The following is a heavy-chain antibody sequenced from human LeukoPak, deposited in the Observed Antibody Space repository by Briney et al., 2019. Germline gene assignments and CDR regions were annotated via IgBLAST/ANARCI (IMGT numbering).Heavy chain of an antibody. D-gene: IGHD2-15*01. CDR1: GGSISSYY. CDR3: ARAYCSAGSCFSRGNFDY. V-gene: IGHV4-59*08. CDR2: IYYSGST. J-gene: IGHJ4*02. Sequence: TSETLCLTCAVSGGSISSYYWSWIRQPPGKGLEWIAYIYYSGSTSYNPSLKSRVTTSVDSSKNQLSLKMSSVTAADTAVYYCARAYCSAGSCFSRGNFDYWGQGTLVTVSS.